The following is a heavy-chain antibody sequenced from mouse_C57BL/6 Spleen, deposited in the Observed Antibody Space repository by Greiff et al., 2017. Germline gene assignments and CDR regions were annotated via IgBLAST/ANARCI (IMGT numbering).Heavy chain of an antibody. CDR1: GYTFTSYW. D-gene: IGHD3-3*01. CDR3: ARKGLDYYAMDY. CDR2: IDPSDSYT. Sequence: VQLQQPGAELVMPGASVKLSCKASGYTFTSYWMHWVKQRPGQGLEWIGEIDPSDSYTNYNQKFKGKSTLTVDKSSSTAYMQLSSLTSEDSAVYYCARKGLDYYAMDYWGQGTSVTVSS. J-gene: IGHJ4*01. V-gene: IGHV1-69*01.